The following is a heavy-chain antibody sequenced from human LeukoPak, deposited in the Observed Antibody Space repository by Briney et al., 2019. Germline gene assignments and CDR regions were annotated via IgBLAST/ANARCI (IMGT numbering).Heavy chain of an antibody. Sequence: PGGSLRLSCAASGFTFSSYSMIWVRQAPGKGLEWVSSISSSSSYIFFADSVKGRFTISRDNAKHSLELQMNSLRTEDTAVYYCVRDNSGWYRPALGRETAYYYYYYMDVWGKGTTVTVSS. J-gene: IGHJ6*03. D-gene: IGHD6-19*01. V-gene: IGHV3-21*01. CDR1: GFTFSSYS. CDR2: ISSSSSYI. CDR3: VRDNSGWYRPALGRETAYYYYYYMDV.